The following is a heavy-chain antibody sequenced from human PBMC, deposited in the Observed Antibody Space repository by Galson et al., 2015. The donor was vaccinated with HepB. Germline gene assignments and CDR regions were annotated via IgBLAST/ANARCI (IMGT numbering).Heavy chain of an antibody. D-gene: IGHD3-10*01. CDR2: IKQDESET. V-gene: IGHV3-7*03. Sequence: SLRLSCATSGFTFSSYWMSWVRQAPGKGLEWVANIKQDESETYYVDSVKGRFTISRDNAKNSLYLQMNSLRAEDTAIYYCARKGGSGRGWSDAFDIWGQGTMVTVSS. CDR3: ARKGGSGRGWSDAFDI. J-gene: IGHJ3*02. CDR1: GFTFSSYW.